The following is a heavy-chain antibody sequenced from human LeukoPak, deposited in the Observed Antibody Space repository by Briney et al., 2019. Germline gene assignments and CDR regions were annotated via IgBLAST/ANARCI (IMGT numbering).Heavy chain of an antibody. Sequence: SETLSLTCAVYGGSFSGYYWSWIRQPPGKGLEWIGEINHSGSTNYNPSLKSRVTISVDTSKNQFSLKLSSVTAADTAVYYCARRPSGYCSGGSCSTAGWFDPWGQGTLVTVSS. V-gene: IGHV4-34*01. CDR1: GGSFSGYY. D-gene: IGHD2-15*01. J-gene: IGHJ5*02. CDR3: ARRPSGYCSGGSCSTAGWFDP. CDR2: INHSGST.